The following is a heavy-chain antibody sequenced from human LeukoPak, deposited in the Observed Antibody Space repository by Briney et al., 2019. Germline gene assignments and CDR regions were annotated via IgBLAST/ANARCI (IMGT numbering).Heavy chain of an antibody. CDR2: IFSHGET. CDR3: ARDPPAVSINTYA. CDR1: GFTVGNNY. Sequence: PGGSLRLSCAASGFTVGNNYMTWVRQAPGKGLEWVSLIFSHGETSDADSVKGRFTISRDNSKNTLYLQMNGLRVEDTAVYYCARDPPAVSINTYAWGQGTLVTVSS. D-gene: IGHD2-8*01. J-gene: IGHJ4*02. V-gene: IGHV3-66*01.